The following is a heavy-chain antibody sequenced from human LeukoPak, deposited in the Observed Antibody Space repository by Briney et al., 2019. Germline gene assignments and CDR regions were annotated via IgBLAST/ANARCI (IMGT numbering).Heavy chain of an antibody. J-gene: IGHJ1*01. CDR2: IKSKTDGGTT. CDR1: RFTFNTAW. V-gene: IGHV3-15*01. CDR3: TADLRL. Sequence: GGSLRLSCAVSRFTFNTAWMSWVRQAPGKGLEYIGRIKSKTDGGTTYYAAPVKGRFAISRDDSKNTLYLQMNGLKIEDTALYYCTADLRLWGQGTLVTVSS. D-gene: IGHD3-16*01.